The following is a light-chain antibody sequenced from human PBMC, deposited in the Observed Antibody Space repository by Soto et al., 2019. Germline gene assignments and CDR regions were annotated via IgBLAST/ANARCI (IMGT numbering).Light chain of an antibody. CDR3: QQRSNWSIT. Sequence: EILMTQSPGVRALSPGGVCTLSCRASQSVGTNLAWYQQKPGQAPRLLISGASTGATGIPARFSGSGSGTDFTLTISSLEPEDFAVYYCQQRSNWSITFGQGTRLEIK. CDR2: GAS. V-gene: IGKV3-11*01. CDR1: QSVGTN. J-gene: IGKJ5*01.